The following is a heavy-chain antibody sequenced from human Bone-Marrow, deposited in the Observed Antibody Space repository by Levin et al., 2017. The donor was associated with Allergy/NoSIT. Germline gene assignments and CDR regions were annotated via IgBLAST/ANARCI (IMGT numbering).Heavy chain of an antibody. D-gene: IGHD2-8*01. V-gene: IGHV1-2*04. CDR2: INPNSGGT. CDR3: ARDLRNCTNGVWEFDP. J-gene: IGHJ5*02. CDR1: GYTFTGYY. Sequence: ASVKVSCKASGYTFTGYYMHWVRQAPGQGLEWMGWINPNSGGTNYAQKFQGWVTMTRDTSISTAYMELSRLRSDDTAVYYCARDLRNCTNGVWEFDPWGQGTLVTVSS.